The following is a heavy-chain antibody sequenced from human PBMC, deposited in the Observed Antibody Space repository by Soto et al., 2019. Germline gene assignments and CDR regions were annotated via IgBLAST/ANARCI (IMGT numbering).Heavy chain of an antibody. CDR3: AREGPDIVVVVAATSFDY. J-gene: IGHJ4*02. CDR1: GGSISSYY. D-gene: IGHD2-15*01. V-gene: IGHV4-4*07. CDR2: IYTSGST. Sequence: QVQLQESGPGLVKPSETLSLTCTVSGGSISSYYWSWIRQPAGKGLEWIGRIYTSGSTNYNPSLKSRVTMSVDTSMNQFSLKLSSVTAADTAVYYCAREGPDIVVVVAATSFDYWGQGTLVTVSS.